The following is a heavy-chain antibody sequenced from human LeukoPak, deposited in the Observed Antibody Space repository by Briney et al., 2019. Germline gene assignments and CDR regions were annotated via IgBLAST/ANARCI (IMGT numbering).Heavy chain of an antibody. CDR3: ARGRGDTLPFDL. Sequence: SETLSLTCTVSGDSIRSYYWSWIRQPPGKRLEWVGYIHNSGSTNSHPSLKRRVTISIDTSKIHFSLKLSSVTTAATAVYYCARGRGDTLPFDLWGHGTLVTVSS. CDR2: IHNSGST. D-gene: IGHD5-18*01. J-gene: IGHJ4*01. CDR1: GDSIRSYY. V-gene: IGHV4-59*01.